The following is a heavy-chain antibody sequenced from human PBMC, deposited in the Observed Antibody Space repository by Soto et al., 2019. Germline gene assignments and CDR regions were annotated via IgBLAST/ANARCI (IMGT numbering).Heavy chain of an antibody. CDR1: GFTFDDYG. D-gene: IGHD1-26*01. J-gene: IGHJ6*02. CDR3: ASGIVGATTYGMDV. Sequence: GALRLSCAASGFTFDDYGMSWVRQAPGKGLEWVSGINWNGGSTGYADSVKGRFTISRDNAKNSLYLQMNSLRAEDTALYYCASGIVGATTYGMDVWGQGTTVTVSS. CDR2: INWNGGST. V-gene: IGHV3-20*04.